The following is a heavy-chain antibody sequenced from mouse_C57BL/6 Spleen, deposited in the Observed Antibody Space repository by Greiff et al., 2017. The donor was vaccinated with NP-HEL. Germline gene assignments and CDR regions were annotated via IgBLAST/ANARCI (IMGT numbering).Heavy chain of an antibody. J-gene: IGHJ3*01. V-gene: IGHV5-17*01. D-gene: IGHD1-1*01. CDR1: GFTFSDYG. Sequence: VQLVESGGGLVKPGGSLKLSCAASGFTFSDYGMHWVRQAPEKGLEWVAYISSGSSTIYYADTVKGRFTISRDNAKNTLFLQLTSLRSEDTAMYYCARTHYYGSSYVFAYWGQGTLVTVSA. CDR3: ARTHYYGSSYVFAY. CDR2: ISSGSSTI.